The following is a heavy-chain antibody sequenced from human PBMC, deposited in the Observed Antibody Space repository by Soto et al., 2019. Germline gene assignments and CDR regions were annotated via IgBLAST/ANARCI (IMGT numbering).Heavy chain of an antibody. CDR3: ASSSGYYDSSGTGILDI. Sequence: PSETLSLTCTVSGGSISSSSYYWGWIRQPPXKGLEWIGSIYYSGSTYYNPSLKSRVTISVDTSKNQFSLKLSSVTAADTAVYYCASSSGYYDSSGTGILDIWGQGTMVTVSS. CDR2: IYYSGST. CDR1: GGSISSSSYY. D-gene: IGHD3-22*01. V-gene: IGHV4-39*01. J-gene: IGHJ3*02.